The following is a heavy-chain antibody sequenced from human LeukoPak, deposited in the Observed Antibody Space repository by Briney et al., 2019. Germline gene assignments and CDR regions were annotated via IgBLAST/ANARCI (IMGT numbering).Heavy chain of an antibody. CDR3: AYARGYSYGRMGYYFDY. D-gene: IGHD5-18*01. CDR1: GYTFTSYD. Sequence: ASVKVSCKASGYTFTSYDINWVRQATGQGLEWMGWMNPNSGNTGYAQKFQGRVTMTRNTSISTAYMELSSLRSEDTAVYYCAYARGYSYGRMGYYFDYWGQGTLVTVSS. V-gene: IGHV1-8*01. CDR2: MNPNSGNT. J-gene: IGHJ4*02.